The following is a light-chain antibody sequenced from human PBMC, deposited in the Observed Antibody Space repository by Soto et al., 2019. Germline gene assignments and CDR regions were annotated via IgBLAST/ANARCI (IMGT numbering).Light chain of an antibody. CDR2: EVS. Sequence: QSALTQPASVSGSPGQSITISCTGTNSDVGAYNYVSWYQHHPGKAPKLMIFEVSNRPSGVSDRFSGSKSGNTASLTISGLQAEDEADYYCTSYTTTDTLVLFGGGTKLTVL. V-gene: IGLV2-14*01. J-gene: IGLJ2*01. CDR1: NSDVGAYNY. CDR3: TSYTTTDTLVL.